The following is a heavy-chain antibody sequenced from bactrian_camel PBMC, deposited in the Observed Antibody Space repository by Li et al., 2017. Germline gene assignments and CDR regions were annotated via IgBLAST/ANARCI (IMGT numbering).Heavy chain of an antibody. CDR1: GHTYSDYC. D-gene: IGHD2*01. CDR2: ISSSGRT. J-gene: IGHJ4*01. V-gene: IGHV3S55*01. CDR3: AADFAPIARRVGRTPELNDYNI. Sequence: HVQLVESGGGSVQAGGSLRLSCAVFGHTYSDYCMAWFRQATGKAREGVAAISSSGRTIYTDSLKGRFTVSNENANNTLYLQMNSLKPEDTAMYYCAADFAPIARRVGRTPELNDYNIWGQGTQVTVS.